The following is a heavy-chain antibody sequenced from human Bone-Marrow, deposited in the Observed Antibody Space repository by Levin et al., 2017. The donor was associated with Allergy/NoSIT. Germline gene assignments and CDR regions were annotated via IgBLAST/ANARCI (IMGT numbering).Heavy chain of an antibody. CDR1: GFTFSSYA. CDR2: ISGSGGST. D-gene: IGHD3-10*01. J-gene: IGHJ5*02. CDR3: AKDMGRRFGWFDP. V-gene: IGHV3-23*01. Sequence: GESLKISCAASGFTFSSYAMSWVRQAPGKGLEWVSAISGSGGSTYYADSVKGRFTISRDNSKNTLYLQMNSLRAEDTAVYYCAKDMGRRFGWFDPWGQGTLVTVSS.